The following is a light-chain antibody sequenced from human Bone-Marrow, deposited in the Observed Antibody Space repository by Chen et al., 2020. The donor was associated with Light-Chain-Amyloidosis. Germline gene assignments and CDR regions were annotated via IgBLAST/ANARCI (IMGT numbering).Light chain of an antibody. Sequence: DIQMTQSPSTLSASVGDRVTITCRASQSIVKWLAWYQQKPGKAPKLVIYDASTLERGVPLRFSGSGSGTEFSLTITSLQPDDFATYYCQQYHSYPFTFGQGTNLEI. V-gene: IGKV1-5*01. CDR1: QSIVKW. CDR2: DAS. J-gene: IGKJ2*01. CDR3: QQYHSYPFT.